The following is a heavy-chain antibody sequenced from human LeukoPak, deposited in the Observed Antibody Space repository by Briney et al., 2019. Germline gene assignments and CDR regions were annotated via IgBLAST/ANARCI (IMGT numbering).Heavy chain of an antibody. CDR2: IKQDGSEK. Sequence: GGSLRLSCAASGFTFSSYWMSWVRQAPGKGLEWVANIKQDGSEKYYVDSVKGRFTISRDNAKNSLYLQMSSLRAEDTAVYYCARDPSQDYDSFDYWGQGTLLTVSS. D-gene: IGHD5-12*01. CDR3: ARDPSQDYDSFDY. CDR1: GFTFSSYW. V-gene: IGHV3-7*03. J-gene: IGHJ4*02.